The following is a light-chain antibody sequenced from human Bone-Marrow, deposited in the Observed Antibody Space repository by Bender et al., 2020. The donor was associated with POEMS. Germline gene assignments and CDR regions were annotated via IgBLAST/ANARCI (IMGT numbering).Light chain of an antibody. J-gene: IGLJ3*02. Sequence: QSALTQPPSASGSPGQSISISCTGTSSDVGGNKYVSWYQQHPGRAPKLIIYDVSNRPSGVSSRFSASKSGNTASLTITGLQAEDEGDYYCQSYDNSLGGWVFGGGTKLTVL. CDR2: DVS. CDR1: SSDVGGNKY. V-gene: IGLV2-14*03. CDR3: QSYDNSLGGWV.